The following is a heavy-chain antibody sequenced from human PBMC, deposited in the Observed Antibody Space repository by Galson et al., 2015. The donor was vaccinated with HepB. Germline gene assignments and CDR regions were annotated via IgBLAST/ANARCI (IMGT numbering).Heavy chain of an antibody. J-gene: IGHJ6*02. CDR3: AKTRGPGSHYNYGMGV. V-gene: IGHV3-23*01. CDR1: GFSFSNFA. Sequence: SLRLSCAASGFSFSNFAMTWVRQAPGKGLEWVSAIGGSGTRIYYADSVKGRFTISRDNSKNTLYLQMNSLRAEDTAVYYCAKTRGPGSHYNYGMGVWGQGTTVTVSS. D-gene: IGHD3-10*01. CDR2: IGGSGTRI.